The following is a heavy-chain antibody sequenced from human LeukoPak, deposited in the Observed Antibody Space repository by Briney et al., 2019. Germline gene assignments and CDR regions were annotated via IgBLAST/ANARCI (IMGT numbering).Heavy chain of an antibody. CDR3: ARGGTGAFYFDY. V-gene: IGHV1-2*02. D-gene: IGHD1-1*01. J-gene: IGHJ4*02. Sequence: ASVKVSCKASGYTFTAYYMHWVRQAPGQGLEWMGWINPNSGATNYAQKFQGGVTMTTDTSISTAYMELSRLRSDDTAVYYCARGGTGAFYFDYWGQGTLVTVSS. CDR2: INPNSGAT. CDR1: GYTFTAYY.